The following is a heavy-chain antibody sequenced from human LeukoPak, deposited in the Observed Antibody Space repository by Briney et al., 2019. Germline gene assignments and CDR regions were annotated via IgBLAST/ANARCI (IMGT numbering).Heavy chain of an antibody. V-gene: IGHV3-21*01. J-gene: IGHJ4*02. Sequence: PGGSLSLSCAASGFTFSTYSMNWVRQAPGKGLEWVSSISSSSSYIYYADSVKGRFTISRDNAKNSLYLQMNSLRADDTAVYYCARDTPGYCSTTSCYGFDYWGQGTLVTVSS. CDR3: ARDTPGYCSTTSCYGFDY. CDR1: GFTFSTYS. D-gene: IGHD2-2*01. CDR2: ISSSSSYI.